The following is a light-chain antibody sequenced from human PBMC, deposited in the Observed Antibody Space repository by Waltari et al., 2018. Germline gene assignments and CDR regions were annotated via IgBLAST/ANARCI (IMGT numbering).Light chain of an antibody. CDR2: SAY. CDR1: QSIATY. V-gene: IGKV1-39*01. Sequence: QLTQSPYSLSASVGERVTVTCRASQSIATYLSWYQQRAGEAPKLLSHSAYTLQSGVPSRFRGSRSGTEFTLTISSLHPVDSATYYCPQRINWPLTFGGGTKVESK. CDR3: PQRINWPLT. J-gene: IGKJ4*01.